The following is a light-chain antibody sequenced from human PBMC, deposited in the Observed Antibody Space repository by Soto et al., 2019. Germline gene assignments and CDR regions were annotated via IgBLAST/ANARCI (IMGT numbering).Light chain of an antibody. CDR3: QQYNNWPPWT. V-gene: IGKV3-15*01. CDR1: QSVSSN. Sequence: EIVFAQAPSTLSLSPGGRATLSCRASQSVSSNLAWYQQKPGQAPTLLIYGASTRATGIPARFSGSGSGTKVTLTISSLQSEDFAVYYCQQYNNWPPWTFGQGTKVDNK. CDR2: GAS. J-gene: IGKJ1*01.